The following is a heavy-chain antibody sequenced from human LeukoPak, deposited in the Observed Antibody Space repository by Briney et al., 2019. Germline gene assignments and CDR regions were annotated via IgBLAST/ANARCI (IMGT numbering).Heavy chain of an antibody. V-gene: IGHV3-30*04. D-gene: IGHD6-19*01. Sequence: GGSLRLSCAASGFTFSTYAMHWVRQAPGKGVEWVAITSSDGRSKFYADSVKGRFTISGDNSKSTLYLQMNSLRAEDTAVYYCARGPKSQKQWLFSLFDPWGQGTLVTVSS. CDR2: TSSDGRSK. CDR3: ARGPKSQKQWLFSLFDP. CDR1: GFTFSTYA. J-gene: IGHJ5*02.